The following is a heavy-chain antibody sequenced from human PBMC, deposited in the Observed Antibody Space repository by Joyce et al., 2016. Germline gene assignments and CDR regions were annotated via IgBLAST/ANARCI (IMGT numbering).Heavy chain of an antibody. V-gene: IGHV1-18*01. CDR2: IRTYNGKT. CDR3: ARDLGGSYATDAFDI. Sequence: QVQLVQSGAEVRKPGASVKVSCKASGYTFTSYGISWVRQAPGQGLEWMGWIRTYNGKTKYAQKLQGRLTMTTDTSTSTAYMELRSLRSDDTAVYYCARDLGGSYATDAFDIWGQGTMVTVSS. J-gene: IGHJ3*02. D-gene: IGHD1-26*01. CDR1: GYTFTSYG.